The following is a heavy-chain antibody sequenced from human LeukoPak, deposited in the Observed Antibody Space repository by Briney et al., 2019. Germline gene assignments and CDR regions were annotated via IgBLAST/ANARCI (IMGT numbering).Heavy chain of an antibody. D-gene: IGHD6-13*01. J-gene: IGHJ4*02. CDR2: INHSGST. V-gene: IGHV4-34*01. CDR1: GGSFSGYY. CDR3: AREGGIHFDY. Sequence: SETLSLTCAVYGGSFSGYYWSWIRQPPGKGLEWIGEINHSGSTNYNPSLKSRVTMSVDTSKNQFSLKLSSVTAADTAVYYCAREGGIHFDYWGQGTLVTVSS.